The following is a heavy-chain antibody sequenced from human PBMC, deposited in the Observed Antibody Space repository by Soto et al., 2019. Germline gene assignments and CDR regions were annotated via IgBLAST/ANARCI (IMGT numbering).Heavy chain of an antibody. V-gene: IGHV1-3*01. CDR1: VYTFTTSA. D-gene: IGHD2-15*01. CDR3: ARAPGSGDHFLIGY. Sequence: ASLNVSCSASVYTFTTSAMHCVRQAPGQMPDWGGYINAGNGYTRYSQSFQGRVTITRVTSETKVWMELSRLRFDDTAVYYCARAPGSGDHFLIGYWGQGTLVTVSS. CDR2: INAGNGYT. J-gene: IGHJ4*02.